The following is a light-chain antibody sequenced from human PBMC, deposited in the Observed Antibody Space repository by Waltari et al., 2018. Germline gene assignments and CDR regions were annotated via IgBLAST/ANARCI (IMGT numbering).Light chain of an antibody. Sequence: EIVMTQSPATLSVSPGERVTLSCRASQSVSRNLAWYQQQRPGQAPRLLIHGASTRATGIPVRFSGSGSGTEFTLTISSLQSEDYAVYYCQQYYDWPPYTFGQWTKVEIK. CDR2: GAS. CDR3: QQYYDWPPYT. J-gene: IGKJ2*01. CDR1: QSVSRN. V-gene: IGKV3-15*01.